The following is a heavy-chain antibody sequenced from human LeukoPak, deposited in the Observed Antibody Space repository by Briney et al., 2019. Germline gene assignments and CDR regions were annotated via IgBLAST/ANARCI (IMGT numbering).Heavy chain of an antibody. CDR2: ISYSGST. CDR3: ARDWNRYAY. V-gene: IGHV4-39*07. D-gene: IGHD1-1*01. Sequence: SETLSLTCTVSGGSISSSSYYWGWIRQPPGKGLEWIGSISYSGSTYYNPSLKSRVTISVDTSKSQFSLYMDSVTAADTAVYYCARDWNRYAYWGQGTLVTVSS. CDR1: GGSISSSSYY. J-gene: IGHJ4*02.